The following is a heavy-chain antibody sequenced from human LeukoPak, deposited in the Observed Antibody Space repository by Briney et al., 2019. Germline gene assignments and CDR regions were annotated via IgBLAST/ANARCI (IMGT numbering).Heavy chain of an antibody. J-gene: IGHJ4*02. D-gene: IGHD3-3*01. CDR3: ARARYDFWSGYYKNFDY. V-gene: IGHV1-69*13. Sequence: SVKVSCKASGGTFSSYAISWVRQAPGQGLEWMGGIIPIFGTANYAQKFQGRVTITADESTSTAYMELSSLRSEDTAVYYCARARYDFWSGYYKNFDYWGQGTLVTVSS. CDR1: GGTFSSYA. CDR2: IIPIFGTA.